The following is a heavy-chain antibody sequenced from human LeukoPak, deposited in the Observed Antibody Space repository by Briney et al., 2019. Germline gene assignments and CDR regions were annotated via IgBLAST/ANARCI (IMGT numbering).Heavy chain of an antibody. CDR1: GFTFSDYY. CDR3: ARDSRGYCSGGSCLLQDY. J-gene: IGHJ4*02. CDR2: ISSSGSTI. Sequence: GGSLRLSCAASGFTFSDYYMSWIRQAPGKGLEWVSYISSSGSTIYYADSVKGRFTISRDNAKNSLYLQMNSLRAEDTAVYYCARDSRGYCSGGSCLLQDYWGQGTLVTVSS. V-gene: IGHV3-11*04. D-gene: IGHD2-15*01.